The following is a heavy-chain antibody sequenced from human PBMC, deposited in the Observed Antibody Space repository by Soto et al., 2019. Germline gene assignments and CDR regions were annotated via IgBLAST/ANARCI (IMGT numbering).Heavy chain of an antibody. CDR3: ARAGRNLWFGELLSPRFDY. V-gene: IGHV4-34*01. D-gene: IGHD3-10*01. CDR1: GGSFSGYY. Sequence: QVQLQQWGAGLLKPSETLSLTCAVYGGSFSGYYWSWIRQPPGKGLEWIGEINHSGSTNYNPSHKRRVTISVDTSKNQFSLKLSSVTAADTAVYYCARAGRNLWFGELLSPRFDYWGQGTLVTVSS. J-gene: IGHJ4*02. CDR2: INHSGST.